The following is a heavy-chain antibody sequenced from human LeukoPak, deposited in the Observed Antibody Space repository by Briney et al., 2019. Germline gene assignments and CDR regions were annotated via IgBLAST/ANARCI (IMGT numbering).Heavy chain of an antibody. J-gene: IGHJ5*02. CDR1: GFTFSSYA. Sequence: GGSLRLSCAASGFTFSSYAMSWVRQAPGKGLEWVSAISGSGGSTYYADSVKGRFTISRDNSKNTLYLQMNSLRAEDTAVYYCAKGSGSSWYADNWFDPWGQGTLVTVSS. V-gene: IGHV3-23*01. D-gene: IGHD6-13*01. CDR3: AKGSGSSWYADNWFDP. CDR2: ISGSGGST.